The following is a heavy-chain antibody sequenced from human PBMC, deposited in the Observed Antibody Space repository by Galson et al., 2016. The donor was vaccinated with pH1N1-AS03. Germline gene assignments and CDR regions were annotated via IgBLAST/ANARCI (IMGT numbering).Heavy chain of an antibody. V-gene: IGHV2-5*02. CDR3: GNSVEGV. J-gene: IGHJ3*01. CDR1: GFSLPSANMG. CDR2: ISWDDSK. Sequence: PALVKPPQTLTLTCTYSGFSLPSANMGVGWIRQPPGKGLEYLALISWDDSKLYSPPLRSRLTITKDTSRNQVVLSMPNMQPVDTGTYYWGNSVEGVWGQGIKVTVSS.